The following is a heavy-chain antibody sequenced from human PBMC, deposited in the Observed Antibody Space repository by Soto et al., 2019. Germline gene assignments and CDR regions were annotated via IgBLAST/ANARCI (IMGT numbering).Heavy chain of an antibody. CDR1: GGSISRYY. J-gene: IGHJ4*02. CDR3: AREEWELGAAY. CDR2: IYYSGST. V-gene: IGHV4-59*12. Sequence: SETPSLTCTGSGGSISRYYWSWIRQPPGKGLEWIGYIYYSGSTYYNPSLKSRVTISVDTSKNQFSLKLSSVTAADTAVYYCAREEWELGAAYWGQGTLVTVSS. D-gene: IGHD1-26*01.